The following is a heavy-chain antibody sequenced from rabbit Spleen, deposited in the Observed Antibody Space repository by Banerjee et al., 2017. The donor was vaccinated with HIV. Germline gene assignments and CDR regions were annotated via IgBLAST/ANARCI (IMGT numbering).Heavy chain of an antibody. Sequence: QEQLKETGGGLVQPGGSLTLSCKASGFDFSSYWMCWVRQAPGKGLEWIGSIYGENDGVTYYANWAKGRFTISKTSSTTVTLQLNSLTAADTATYFCARDLAGVIGWNFSLWGPGTLVTVS. D-gene: IGHD4-1*01. CDR2: IYGENDGVT. CDR3: ARDLAGVIGWNFSL. V-gene: IGHV1S45*01. CDR1: GFDFSSYW. J-gene: IGHJ4*01.